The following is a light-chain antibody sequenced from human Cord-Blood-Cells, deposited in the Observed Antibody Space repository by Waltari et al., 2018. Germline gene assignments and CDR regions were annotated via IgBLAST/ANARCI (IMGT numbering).Light chain of an antibody. J-gene: IGKJ1*01. Sequence: EIVMTQSPATLSVPPVERATLSCRASQSFSSHLAWYQQKPGQAPRLLIDGASTRATGIPARFSGSGSGTDFTLTISSLESEDFAVYYCQQYNSWLWTFGQGTKVEIK. CDR3: QQYNSWLWT. V-gene: IGKV3-15*01. CDR1: QSFSSH. CDR2: GAS.